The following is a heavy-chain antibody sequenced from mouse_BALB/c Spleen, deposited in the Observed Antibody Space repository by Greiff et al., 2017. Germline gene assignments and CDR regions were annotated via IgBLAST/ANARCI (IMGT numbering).Heavy chain of an antibody. CDR3: ASYYGYDYAMDY. CDR1: GYNFTSYW. J-gene: IGHJ4*01. V-gene: IGHV1-55*01. D-gene: IGHD2-2*01. Sequence: VQLQQPGAELVKPGTSVKLSCKASGYNFTSYWINWVKLRPGQGLEWIGDIYPGSGSTNYNEKFKSKATLTVDTSSSTAYMQLSSLASEDSALYYCASYYGYDYAMDYWGQGTSVTVSS. CDR2: IYPGSGST.